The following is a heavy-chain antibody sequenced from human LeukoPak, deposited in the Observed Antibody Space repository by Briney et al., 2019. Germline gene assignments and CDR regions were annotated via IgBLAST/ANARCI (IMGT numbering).Heavy chain of an antibody. D-gene: IGHD3-10*01. CDR2: IYTSGST. CDR3: ARHYSNPRRAALDI. Sequence: PSETLSLTCTVSGGSISSYYWSWIRQPPGKGLEWIGYIYTSGSTNYNPSLKSRVTISVDTSKNQFSLKLSSVTAADTAVYYCARHYSNPRRAALDIWRQGTMVTVSS. V-gene: IGHV4-4*09. CDR1: GGSISSYY. J-gene: IGHJ3*02.